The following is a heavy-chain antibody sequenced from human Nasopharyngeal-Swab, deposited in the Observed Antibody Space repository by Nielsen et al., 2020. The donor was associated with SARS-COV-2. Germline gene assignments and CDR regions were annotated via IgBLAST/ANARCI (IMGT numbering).Heavy chain of an antibody. CDR2: IRSKANSYAT. V-gene: IGHV3-73*01. CDR1: GFTFSGSA. J-gene: IGHJ6*03. D-gene: IGHD4-23*01. Sequence: GGSLRLSCVASGFTFSGSAMHWVRQASGKGLEWVGRIRSKANSYATAYAASVKGRFTISRDDSKNTAYLQMNSLKTEDTAVYYCTRPLGATVVTALTGYYYYMDVWGKGTTVTVSS. CDR3: TRPLGATVVTALTGYYYYMDV.